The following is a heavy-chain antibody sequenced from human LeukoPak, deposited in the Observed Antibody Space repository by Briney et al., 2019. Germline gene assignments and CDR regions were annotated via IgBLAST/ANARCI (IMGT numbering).Heavy chain of an antibody. CDR3: ISDHTGHDDY. CDR2: INIDGSTT. J-gene: IGHJ4*02. CDR1: GFSFSSYS. D-gene: IGHD1-1*01. V-gene: IGHV3-74*01. Sequence: GGSLRLSCSASGFSFSSYSMHWVRQPPGKGLVWVSRINIDGSTTTYADSVKGRFTISRDNAKSTLSLQMNSLRADDTAVYYCISDHTGHDDYWGQGTLVTVSS.